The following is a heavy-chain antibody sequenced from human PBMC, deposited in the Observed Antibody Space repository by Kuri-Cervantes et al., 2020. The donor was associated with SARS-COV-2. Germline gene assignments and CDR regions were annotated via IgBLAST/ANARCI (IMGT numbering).Heavy chain of an antibody. CDR2: IIPIFGTA. CDR1: GGTFSSYA. J-gene: IGHJ6*03. D-gene: IGHD6-13*01. Sequence: SVKVSCKASGGTFSSYAINWVRQATGQGLEWMGGIIPIFGTANYAQKFQGGVTITTDESTSTAYMELSSLRSEDTAVYYCARGVLSSSSWTYYYYYYMDVWGKGTTVTVSS. CDR3: ARGVLSSSSWTYYYYYYMDV. V-gene: IGHV1-69*05.